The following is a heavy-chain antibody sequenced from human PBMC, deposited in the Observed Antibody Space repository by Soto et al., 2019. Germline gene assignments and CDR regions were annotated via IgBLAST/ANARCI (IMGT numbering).Heavy chain of an antibody. CDR2: IHKSGST. CDR1: SGSIFSSNW. Sequence: SETLSLTCTVSSGSIFSSNWWSWVRQPPGKGLEWIGEIHKSGSTNSNASLKSRVSMSVDKSKNQLSLKLTSVTAADTAVYYCASHLVVTGTRGFDNWGLGTLVTVS. V-gene: IGHV4-4*02. J-gene: IGHJ4*02. CDR3: ASHLVVTGTRGFDN. D-gene: IGHD6-19*01.